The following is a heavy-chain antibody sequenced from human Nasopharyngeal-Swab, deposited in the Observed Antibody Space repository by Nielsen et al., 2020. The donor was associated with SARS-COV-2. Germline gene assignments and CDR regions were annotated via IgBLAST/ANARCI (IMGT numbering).Heavy chain of an antibody. V-gene: IGHV3-23*01. CDR2: ISGSGGST. CDR3: ATDYYGSGSYEY. J-gene: IGHJ4*02. D-gene: IGHD3-10*01. Sequence: GESLKISCAASGFTFNTYTMSWVRQAPGKGLEWVSAISGSGGSTYYADSVKGRFTISRDNSKNTLYLQMNSLRAEDTAVYYCATDYYGSGSYEYWGQGTLVTVSS. CDR1: GFTFNTYT.